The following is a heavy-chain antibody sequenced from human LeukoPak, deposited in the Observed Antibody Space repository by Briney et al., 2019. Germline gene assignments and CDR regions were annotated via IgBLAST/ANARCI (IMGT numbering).Heavy chain of an antibody. CDR2: MNEDGSHV. CDR3: ATHSGFRHDY. D-gene: IGHD5-18*01. Sequence: GGSLRLSCAASGFTFSSYAMHWVRQAPGKGLEWVANMNEDGSHVYYVGSVKGRFTISRDSAKSSLYLQMNSLRAEDTAVYYCATHSGFRHDYWGQGTLVTVSS. J-gene: IGHJ4*02. V-gene: IGHV3-7*01. CDR1: GFTFSSYA.